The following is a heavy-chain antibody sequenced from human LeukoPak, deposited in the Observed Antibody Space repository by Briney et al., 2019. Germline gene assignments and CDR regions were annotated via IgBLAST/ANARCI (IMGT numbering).Heavy chain of an antibody. CDR3: TRQPAPQYGDFTNFDY. V-gene: IGHV6-1*01. Sequence: SQTLSLTCAISGDNVSSNSAAWNWIRQSPSRGLEWLGRTYYRSKWYVDYAESVKGRITFNADTSKNQFSLQLNSVTPEDTAVYYCTRQPAPQYGDFTNFDYWGQGTLVTVSS. CDR1: GDNVSSNSAA. CDR2: TYYRSKWYV. D-gene: IGHD4-17*01. J-gene: IGHJ4*02.